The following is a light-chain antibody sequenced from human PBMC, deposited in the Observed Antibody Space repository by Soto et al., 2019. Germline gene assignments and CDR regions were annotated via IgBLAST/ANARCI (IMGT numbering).Light chain of an antibody. CDR2: WAS. J-gene: IGKJ1*01. Sequence: DIVVTQSPHSLAVSLGERATINCKSSQSVLYSSNNKNYLAWYQQKPGQPPKLLIYWASTRESGVPDRFSGSGSGTDFTLTISSLQAEDVALYYCQQYYSAPPTFGQGTKVEIK. V-gene: IGKV4-1*01. CDR1: QSVLYSSNNKNY. CDR3: QQYYSAPPT.